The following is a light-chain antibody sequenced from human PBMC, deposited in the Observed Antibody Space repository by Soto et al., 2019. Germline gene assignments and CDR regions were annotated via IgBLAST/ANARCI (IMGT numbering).Light chain of an antibody. CDR1: SGHSSYA. J-gene: IGLJ2*01. Sequence: VVTQSPSASASLGASVKLTCTLSSGHSSYAIAWHQQQPEEGPRYLMKLNSDGSHSKGDGIPDRFSGSSSGAERYLTISSLQSEDEADYYCQTWGSGIRVVFGGGTKLTVL. CDR2: LNSDGSH. CDR3: QTWGSGIRVV. V-gene: IGLV4-69*01.